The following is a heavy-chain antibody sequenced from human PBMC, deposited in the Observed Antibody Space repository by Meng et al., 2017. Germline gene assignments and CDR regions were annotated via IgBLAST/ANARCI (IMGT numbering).Heavy chain of an antibody. J-gene: IGHJ4*02. CDR2: IIPIFGTA. CDR1: GGTFRSYA. D-gene: IGHD4-23*01. CDR3: ARGVGYGGNSLYFDY. V-gene: IGHV1-69*06. Sequence: QVLRVQCWAGVTKPGCSVEVYCKVSGGTFRSYAISWVRQAPGQGLEWMGGIIPIFGTANYAQKFQGRVTITADKSTSTAYMELSSLRSEDTAVYYCARGVGYGGNSLYFDYWGQGTLVTVSS.